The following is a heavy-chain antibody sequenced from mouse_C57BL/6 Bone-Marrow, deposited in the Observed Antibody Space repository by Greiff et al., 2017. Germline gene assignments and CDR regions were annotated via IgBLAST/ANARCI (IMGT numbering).Heavy chain of an antibody. D-gene: IGHD4-1*01. CDR1: GYTFTSYW. Sequence: VQLQQPGAELVKPGASVKMSCKASGYTFTSYWINWVKQRPGQGLEWIGDIYPPGGSTNYNEKFKGKAILTVETSSNTAYMQLSSLTSEGSAVFYCARSGPLGRRFDYWGRGTSLTVSS. CDR3: ARSGPLGRRFDY. CDR2: IYPPGGST. J-gene: IGHJ2*03. V-gene: IGHV1-55*01.